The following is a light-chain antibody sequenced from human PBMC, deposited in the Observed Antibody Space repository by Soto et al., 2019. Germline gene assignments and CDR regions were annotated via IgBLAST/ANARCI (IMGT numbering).Light chain of an antibody. Sequence: EIVLTQSPGTLSLSPGERATLSCRASQSVSSSYLAWYQKKPGQAPRLLIYGASSRATGIPDRFSGSGSGTDFTLTISRLEPDDLAVYYCQQYGSSPMYTFGQGTKLEIK. J-gene: IGKJ2*01. CDR3: QQYGSSPMYT. CDR2: GAS. V-gene: IGKV3-20*01. CDR1: QSVSSSY.